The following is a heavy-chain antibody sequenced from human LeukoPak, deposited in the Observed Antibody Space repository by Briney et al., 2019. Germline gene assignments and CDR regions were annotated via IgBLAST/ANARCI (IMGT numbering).Heavy chain of an antibody. V-gene: IGHV3-21*01. CDR2: ISSSSSYI. D-gene: IGHD2-2*01. J-gene: IGHJ4*02. CDR1: GFTFSSYS. Sequence: GRSLRLSCAASGFTFSSYSMNWVRQAPGKGLEWVSSISSSSSYIYYADPVKGRFTISRDNAKNSLYLQMNSLRAEDTAVYYCARDGVEYQLHQYYFDYWGQGTLVTVSS. CDR3: ARDGVEYQLHQYYFDY.